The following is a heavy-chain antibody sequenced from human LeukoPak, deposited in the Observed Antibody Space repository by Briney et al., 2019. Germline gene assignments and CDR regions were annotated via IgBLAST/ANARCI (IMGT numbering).Heavy chain of an antibody. CDR2: LSGSGYNT. D-gene: IGHD3-16*01. Sequence: GGSLRLSCAASGFTFSSHALSWVRQAPGKGLEWVSSLSGSGYNTYYADSVKGRFTSYRDNSKNTVYLQMNSLRAEDTAVYYCAKDPYGARYFDYWGQGTLVTVSS. CDR3: AKDPYGARYFDY. V-gene: IGHV3-23*01. CDR1: GFTFSSHA. J-gene: IGHJ4*02.